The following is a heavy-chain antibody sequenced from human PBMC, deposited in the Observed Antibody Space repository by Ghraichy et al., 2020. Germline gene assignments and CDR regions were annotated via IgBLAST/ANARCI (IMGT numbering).Heavy chain of an antibody. J-gene: IGHJ6*02. V-gene: IGHV4-39*01. CDR1: GGSISSSSYY. D-gene: IGHD6-19*01. Sequence: SETLSLTCTVSGGSISSSSYYWGWIRQPPGKGLEWIGSIYYSGSTYYNPSLKSRVTISVDTSKNQFSLKLSSVTAADTAVYYCAAPIAVAGPGYYYYGMDVWGQGTTVTVSS. CDR3: AAPIAVAGPGYYYYGMDV. CDR2: IYYSGST.